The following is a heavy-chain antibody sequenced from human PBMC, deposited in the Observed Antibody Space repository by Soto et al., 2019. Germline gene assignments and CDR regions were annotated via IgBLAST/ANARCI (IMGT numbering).Heavy chain of an antibody. J-gene: IGHJ5*02. CDR1: GASIRGFY. D-gene: IGHD1-1*01. CDR2: IYATGTT. Sequence: ETLSLTCTVSGASIRGFYWSWIRKSAGKGLEWIGRIYATGTTDYNPSLKSRVMMSVDTSKKQFSLKLRSVTAADTAVYYCVRDGTKTLRDWFDPWGQGISVTVSS. CDR3: VRDGTKTLRDWFDP. V-gene: IGHV4-4*07.